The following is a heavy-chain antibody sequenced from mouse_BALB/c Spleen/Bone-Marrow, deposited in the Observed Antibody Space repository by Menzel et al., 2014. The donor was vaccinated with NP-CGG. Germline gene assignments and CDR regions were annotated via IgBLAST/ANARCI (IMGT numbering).Heavy chain of an antibody. D-gene: IGHD1-3*01. CDR1: GYSFTDYT. J-gene: IGHJ1*01. CDR2: INPYNGGT. V-gene: IGHV1-26*01. CDR3: ATYDDSGWYFDV. Sequence: VQLQQSGPELVKPGASMKISCKASGYSFTDYTMTWVKQSHGKNLEWIGLINPYNGGTGYNQKFKGKATLTVDKSSSTAYMDLLSLTSEDSAVYYCATYDDSGWYFDVWGAGTTVTVSS.